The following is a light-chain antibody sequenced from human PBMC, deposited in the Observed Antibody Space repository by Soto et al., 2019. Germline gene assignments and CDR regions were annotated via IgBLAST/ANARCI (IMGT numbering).Light chain of an antibody. J-gene: IGKJ1*01. CDR1: QSVSSNN. CDR2: GAF. V-gene: IGKV3-20*01. Sequence: ESVLTRRPQTLSFCPGERTTFSSRASQSVSSNNLAWYQQKPGQAPRLLIYGAFKRATGIPDRFSGSGSGTDFTLTISRMEPEDFAVYCCQQYGSSPRTFGQGTKVDI. CDR3: QQYGSSPRT.